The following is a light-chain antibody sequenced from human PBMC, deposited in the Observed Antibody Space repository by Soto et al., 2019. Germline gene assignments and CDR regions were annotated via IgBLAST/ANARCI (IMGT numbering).Light chain of an antibody. CDR3: MQGTHLPKT. CDR2: QVS. Sequence: DVVMTQSPLSLTVTVGQPASISCRSSQSLGYSDGNTYLSWFQQGPGQSPRRLIYQVSKRDSGVPDRFSGSESGTDFTLKISRVEADDVGIYYCMQGTHLPKTFGQGTKVEIK. J-gene: IGKJ1*01. V-gene: IGKV2-30*01. CDR1: QSLGYSDGNTY.